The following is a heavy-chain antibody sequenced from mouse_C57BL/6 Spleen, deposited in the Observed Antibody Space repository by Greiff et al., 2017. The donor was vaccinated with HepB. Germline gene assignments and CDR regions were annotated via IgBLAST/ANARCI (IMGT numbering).Heavy chain of an antibody. J-gene: IGHJ3*01. CDR2: LDPENGDT. CDR3: TVFTTVVATRAY. D-gene: IGHD1-1*01. CDR1: GFNIKDDY. Sequence: EVQLQQSGAELVRPGASVKLSCTASGFNIKDDYMHWVKQRPEQGLEWIGWLDPENGDTEYASKFQGKATITADTSSNTAYLQLSSLTSEDTAVYYCTVFTTVVATRAYWGQGTLVTVSA. V-gene: IGHV14-4*01.